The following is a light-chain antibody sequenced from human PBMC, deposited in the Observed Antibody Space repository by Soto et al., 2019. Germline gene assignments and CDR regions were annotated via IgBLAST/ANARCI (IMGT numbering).Light chain of an antibody. J-gene: IGKJ2*01. CDR2: EAS. CDR1: QGVRNF. CDR3: KQRTNWPRAT. Sequence: EVVLIQSPATLSLSPGERATLSCRVSQGVRNFLAWYQKKPGQAPRLLIYEASNRAAGIPARFSGSRSGTDFSLTISSLEPEDFGFYYCKQRTNWPRATFGQETNLEI. V-gene: IGKV3-11*01.